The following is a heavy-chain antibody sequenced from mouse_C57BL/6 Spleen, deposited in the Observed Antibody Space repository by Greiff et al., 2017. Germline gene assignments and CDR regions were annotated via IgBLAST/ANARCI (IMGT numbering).Heavy chain of an antibody. D-gene: IGHD2-1*01. CDR3: ASLDCNYRDWYLDV. CDR1: GFTFSSYA. V-gene: IGHV5-4*01. CDR2: ISDGGSYT. J-gene: IGHJ1*03. Sequence: EVHLVESGGGLVKPGGSLKLSCAASGFTFSSYAMSWVRQTPEKRLEWVATISDGGSYTYYPDNVKGRFTISRDNAKNNLYLQMSHLKSEDTAMYYCASLDCNYRDWYLDVWGTGTSVTVSS.